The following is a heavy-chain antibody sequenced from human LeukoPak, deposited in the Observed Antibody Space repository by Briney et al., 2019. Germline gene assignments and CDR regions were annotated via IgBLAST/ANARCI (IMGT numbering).Heavy chain of an antibody. CDR1: GFTFSSYW. CDR2: IKQDGSEK. CDR3: ARLKYHHDY. D-gene: IGHD2-2*01. V-gene: IGHV3-7*01. J-gene: IGHJ4*02. Sequence: PGEPLRLSCAASGFTFSSYWMSWIRQAPGKGLEWVANIKQDGSEKYYVASVKRRFTTYRDNAKKSLYLQMNSLRAEDTAVYYCARLKYHHDYWGQGTLVTVSS.